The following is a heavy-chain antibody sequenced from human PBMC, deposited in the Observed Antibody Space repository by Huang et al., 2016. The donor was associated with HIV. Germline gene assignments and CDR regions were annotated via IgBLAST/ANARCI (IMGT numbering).Heavy chain of an antibody. J-gene: IGHJ3*02. D-gene: IGHD3-9*01. CDR1: GYTFTSYA. V-gene: IGHV1-3*01. Sequence: QVQLVQSGAAVKKPGASVKVSCKASGYTFTSYALEWVRQAPGKRLKWRGWINAGNGNNKFSQKFQGRVTITRDTSASTAYMELSSLRSEDTAVYYCARAYDILTGYYPDAFDIWGQGTMVTVSS. CDR3: ARAYDILTGYYPDAFDI. CDR2: INAGNGNN.